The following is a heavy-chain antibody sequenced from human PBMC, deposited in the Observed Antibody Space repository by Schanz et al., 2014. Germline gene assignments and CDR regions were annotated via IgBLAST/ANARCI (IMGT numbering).Heavy chain of an antibody. V-gene: IGHV3-23*01. CDR2: ISGNGGST. D-gene: IGHD3-10*01. J-gene: IGHJ4*01. CDR3: ARGRGVYTSTYDWIY. CDR1: GFTFTTNA. Sequence: EVQLLESGGGLVQPGGSLRLSCAASGFTFTTNAMSWVRQPPGKGLEWVSAISGNGGSTYFADSVKGRFTISRDNSDNTLFLQMNSLRAEDTAVYYCARGRGVYTSTYDWIYWGHGTLVTVSS.